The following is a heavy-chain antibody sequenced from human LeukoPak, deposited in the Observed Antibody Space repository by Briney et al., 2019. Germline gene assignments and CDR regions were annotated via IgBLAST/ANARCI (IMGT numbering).Heavy chain of an antibody. CDR2: ISGSGGST. V-gene: IGHV3-23*01. J-gene: IGHJ4*02. D-gene: IGHD2-2*02. CDR3: AKGSYCSSTSCYTD. Sequence: GGSLRLSCAASGFTFGSYAMSWVRQAPGKGLEWVSAISGSGGSTYYADSVKGRFTISRDNSKNTLYLQMNSLRAEDTAVYYCAKGSYCSSTSCYTDWGQGTLVTVSS. CDR1: GFTFGSYA.